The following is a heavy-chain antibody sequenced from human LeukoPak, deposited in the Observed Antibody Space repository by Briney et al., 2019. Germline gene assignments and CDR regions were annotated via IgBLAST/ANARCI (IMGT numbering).Heavy chain of an antibody. Sequence: SETLSLTCTVSGDSFSYFYWSWIRQPPGKGLEWIGYIYYSGSTNYNPSLKSRVTISVDTSKNQFSLKLSSVTAADTAVYYCARIGAHDAFDIWGQGTMVTVSS. V-gene: IGHV4-59*01. CDR3: ARIGAHDAFDI. D-gene: IGHD4-17*01. CDR1: GDSFSYFY. J-gene: IGHJ3*02. CDR2: IYYSGST.